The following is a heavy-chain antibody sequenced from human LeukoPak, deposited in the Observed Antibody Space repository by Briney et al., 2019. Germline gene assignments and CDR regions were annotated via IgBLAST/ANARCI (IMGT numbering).Heavy chain of an antibody. V-gene: IGHV4-4*03. CDR3: ARVAAAAGTVYFQH. D-gene: IGHD6-13*01. CDR2: TYHSGST. CDR1: GGFTSSSNR. Sequence: PETLSLSYAVSGGFTSSSNRWSWVGQRPGQELEGFIDTYHSGSTNYKPSLKSRVTISVDKSKNHFSLKLSSVTAADTAVYYCARVAAAAGTVYFQHWGQGTLVTVSS. J-gene: IGHJ1*01.